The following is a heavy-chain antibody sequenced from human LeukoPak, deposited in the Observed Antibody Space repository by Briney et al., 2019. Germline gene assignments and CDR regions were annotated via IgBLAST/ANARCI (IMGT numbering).Heavy chain of an antibody. CDR3: ARGGDGDILTGLVFDY. Sequence: ASVKVSCKTSGYTFTNYGISWVRQAPGLGLEWMGWISAYNGNTNYAQKVQGRVTMTTDTSTSTAYMELRSLRSDDTAVYYCARGGDGDILTGLVFDYWGQGTLVTVSS. J-gene: IGHJ4*02. CDR2: ISAYNGNT. CDR1: GYTFTNYG. V-gene: IGHV1-18*01. D-gene: IGHD3-9*01.